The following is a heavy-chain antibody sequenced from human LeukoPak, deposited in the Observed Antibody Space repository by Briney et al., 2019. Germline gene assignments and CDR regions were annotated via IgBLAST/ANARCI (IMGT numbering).Heavy chain of an antibody. CDR1: GGTFSSYA. CDR2: MNPNSGNT. V-gene: IGHV1-8*02. Sequence: GASVKVSCKASGGTFSSYAISWVRQAPGQGLEWMGWMNPNSGNTGYAQKFQGRVTMTRDTSINTAYMELTSLTSEDTAVYYCAREHKDTVIFESWGQGTLVTVSS. J-gene: IGHJ5*01. CDR3: AREHKDTVIFES. D-gene: IGHD5-18*01.